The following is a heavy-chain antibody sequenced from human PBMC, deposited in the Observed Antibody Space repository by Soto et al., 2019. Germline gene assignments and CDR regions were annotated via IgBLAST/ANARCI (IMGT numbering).Heavy chain of an antibody. D-gene: IGHD3-10*01. CDR1: GGSVSSGDSY. Sequence: QVQLQESGPGLVKPSQTLSLTCTVSGGSVSSGDSYWNWIRQPPGKGLEWIGYISYSGRTYYNPSLKSRVTISLDTSKNQFSLKLSSVTAAVTAVHYCARDASGTEFENWGQGTPVTVSS. CDR3: ARDASGTEFEN. J-gene: IGHJ4*02. CDR2: ISYSGRT. V-gene: IGHV4-30-4*01.